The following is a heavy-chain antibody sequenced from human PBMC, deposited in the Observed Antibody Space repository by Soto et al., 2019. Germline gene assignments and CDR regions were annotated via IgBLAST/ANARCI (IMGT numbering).Heavy chain of an antibody. D-gene: IGHD1-26*01. CDR2: ISGSGGTT. V-gene: IGHV3-23*01. J-gene: IGHJ4*02. Sequence: GGSLRLSCAASGFSFSIFAGNWVRKAPGKGLEWVSTISGSGGTTYYADAVKGRFTISRDNSNDTLDLQMNSLRAEGTVVYYCAKLGDTVGATGDYYYFAYWGPGTLVTVPS. CDR3: AKLGDTVGATGDYYYFAY. CDR1: GFSFSIFA.